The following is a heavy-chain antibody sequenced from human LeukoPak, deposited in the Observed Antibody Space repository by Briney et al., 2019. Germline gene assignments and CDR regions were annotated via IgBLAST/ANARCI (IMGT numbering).Heavy chain of an antibody. J-gene: IGHJ4*02. D-gene: IGHD3/OR15-3a*01. Sequence: PGGSLRLSCAAAGFTFSSYGMHWVRQAPGKGLEWVAFIRYDGSNKYYADSVKGRFTISRDNAKNSLYLQMNSLRAEDTAVYYCARGGLGYFDYWGQGTLVTVSS. CDR2: IRYDGSNK. CDR1: GFTFSSYG. CDR3: ARGGLGYFDY. V-gene: IGHV3-30*02.